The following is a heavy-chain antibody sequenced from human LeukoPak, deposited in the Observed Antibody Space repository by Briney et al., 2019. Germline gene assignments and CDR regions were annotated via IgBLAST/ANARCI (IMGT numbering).Heavy chain of an antibody. CDR1: GLTFTNYA. CDR3: ARGREAGNRRLAGDDY. V-gene: IGHV3-30*01. Sequence: GGSLRLSCAASGLTFTNYAMHWVRQAPGKGLEWVSIISYEGSEKYYADSVKGRFTISRDNSRNTLYLQMNSLRPEDTAVYYCARGREAGNRRLAGDDYWGQGTLVIVSS. D-gene: IGHD3-10*01. CDR2: ISYEGSEK. J-gene: IGHJ4*02.